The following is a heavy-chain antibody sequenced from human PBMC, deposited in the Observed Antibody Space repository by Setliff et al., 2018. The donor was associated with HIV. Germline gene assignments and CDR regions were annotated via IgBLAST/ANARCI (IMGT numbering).Heavy chain of an antibody. D-gene: IGHD1-26*01. CDR3: ARVSGLSGELLYFDY. CDR1: GYTFTSYY. V-gene: IGHV1-46*01. CDR2: INPSGDST. J-gene: IGHJ4*02. Sequence: ASVKVSCKASGYTFTSYYMHWVRQAPGQGLEWMGIINPSGDSTSYAQKFQGRVTMTRDTSTNTVYMELSSLRSEDTAVYYCARVSGLSGELLYFDYWGLGTLVTVSS.